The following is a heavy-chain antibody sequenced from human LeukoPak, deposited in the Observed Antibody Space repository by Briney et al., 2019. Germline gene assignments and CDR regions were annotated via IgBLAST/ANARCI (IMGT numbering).Heavy chain of an antibody. Sequence: SETLSLTCTVSGGSISSSSYYWGWIRQPPGKGLEWIGEINHSGSTNYNPSLKSRVTISVDTSKNQFSLKLSSVTAADTAVYYCARGLRDILTGRALNRARYGMDVWGQGTTVTVSS. CDR2: INHSGST. D-gene: IGHD3-9*01. CDR1: GGSISSSSYY. V-gene: IGHV4-39*07. J-gene: IGHJ6*02. CDR3: ARGLRDILTGRALNRARYGMDV.